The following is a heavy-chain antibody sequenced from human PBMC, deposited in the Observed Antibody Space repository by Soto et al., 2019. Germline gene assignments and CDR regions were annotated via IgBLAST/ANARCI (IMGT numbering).Heavy chain of an antibody. D-gene: IGHD4-17*01. CDR2: ISSTGSST. CDR3: AKARYGGTHDALDV. J-gene: IGHJ3*01. Sequence: CAACRVRVRIYAIALTLQPQGKGLEWVSAISSTGSSTFYADSVKGRFTISRDNSKNNVYVQMNSLRGDDTAVYYCAKARYGGTHDALDVWGQGTMVTVSS. V-gene: IGHV3-23*01. CDR1: RVRVRIYA.